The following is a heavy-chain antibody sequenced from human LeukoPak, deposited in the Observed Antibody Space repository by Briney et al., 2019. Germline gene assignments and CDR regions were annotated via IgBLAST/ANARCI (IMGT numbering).Heavy chain of an antibody. Sequence: ASVKVSCKASGYTFTSYDINWVRQATGQGLEWMGWMNPNSGNTGYAQKFQGRVTITRNTSISTAYMELSSLRSEDTAVYYCAVMRAGRYCTNGVCLDYWGQGTLVTVSS. J-gene: IGHJ4*02. D-gene: IGHD2-8*01. V-gene: IGHV1-8*03. CDR1: GYTFTSYD. CDR3: AVMRAGRYCTNGVCLDY. CDR2: MNPNSGNT.